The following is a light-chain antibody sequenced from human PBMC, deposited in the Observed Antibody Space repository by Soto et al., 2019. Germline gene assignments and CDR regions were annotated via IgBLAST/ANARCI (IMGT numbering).Light chain of an antibody. CDR1: QSISSW. CDR2: AAP. CDR3: QQLKSYPLT. Sequence: IQMTQSPSTLSASVGDTVTITCRASQSISSWLAWYQQKPGKAPKFLIYAAPTLQSGVPSRFTGSGSGTEFALTISSLQPEDFATYYCQQLKSYPLTFGGGTKVDIK. V-gene: IGKV1-5*01. J-gene: IGKJ4*01.